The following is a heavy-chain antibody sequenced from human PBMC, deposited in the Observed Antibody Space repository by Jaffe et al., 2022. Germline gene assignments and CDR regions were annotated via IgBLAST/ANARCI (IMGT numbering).Heavy chain of an antibody. CDR2: INPSGGST. CDR3: ARGGSRYCSGGSCYRPSNWFDP. CDR1: GYTFTSYY. D-gene: IGHD2-15*01. V-gene: IGHV1-46*01. Sequence: QVQLVQSGAEVKKPGASVKVSCKASGYTFTSYYMHWVRQAPGQGLEWMGIINPSGGSTSYAQKFQGRVTMTRDTSTSTVYMELSSLRSEDTAVYYCARGGSRYCSGGSCYRPSNWFDPWGQGTLVTVSS. J-gene: IGHJ5*02.